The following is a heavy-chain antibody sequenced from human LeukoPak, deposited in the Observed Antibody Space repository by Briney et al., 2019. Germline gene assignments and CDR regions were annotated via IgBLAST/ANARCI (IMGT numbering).Heavy chain of an antibody. CDR3: ARVNYDILTGYYNGFDY. J-gene: IGHJ4*02. V-gene: IGHV4-30-4*01. D-gene: IGHD3-9*01. CDR2: IYYSGST. Sequence: TPSETLSLTCTVSGGSISSGDYYWSWIRQPPGKGLEWIGYIYYSGSTYYNPSLKSRVTISVDTSKNQFSLKLSSVTAADTAVYYCARVNYDILTGYYNGFDYWGQGTLVTVSS. CDR1: GGSISSGDYY.